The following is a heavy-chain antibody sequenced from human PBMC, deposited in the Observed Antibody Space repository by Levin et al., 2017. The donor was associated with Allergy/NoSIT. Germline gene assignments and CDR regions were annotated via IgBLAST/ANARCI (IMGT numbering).Heavy chain of an antibody. J-gene: IGHJ4*02. V-gene: IGHV3-23*01. CDR2: INSGNYT. CDR1: GFTFSSYA. CDR3: AKDRGGSTGWNFDY. Sequence: GESLKISCAASGFTFSSYAMAWVRQAPEKGLEWVSGINSGNYTNYADSVKGRFTISRDNSKHTLSLQMNSLRAEGTAVYYCAKDRGGSTGWNFDYWGQGALVTVSS. D-gene: IGHD6-19*01.